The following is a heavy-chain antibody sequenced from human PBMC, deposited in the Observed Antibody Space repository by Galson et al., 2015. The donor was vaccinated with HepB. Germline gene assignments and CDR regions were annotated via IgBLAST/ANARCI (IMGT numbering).Heavy chain of an antibody. V-gene: IGHV1-2*02. CDR2: IIPNSGGT. J-gene: IGHJ4*02. Sequence: SVKVSCKASGYTFSVYYIHWVRQAPGQGLEWMGWIIPNSGGTTYSQKFQGRVTMTRDTSINTAYMELSSLRSDDAAVYYCARGVLPPALDYWGQETLVTVSS. CDR3: ARGVLPPALDY. CDR1: GYTFSVYY. D-gene: IGHD2-2*01.